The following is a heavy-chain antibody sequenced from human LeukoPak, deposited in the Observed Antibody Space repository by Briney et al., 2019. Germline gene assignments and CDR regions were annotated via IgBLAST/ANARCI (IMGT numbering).Heavy chain of an antibody. J-gene: IGHJ4*02. D-gene: IGHD3-16*02. CDR1: GGSISSGGYY. Sequence: PSETRSLTCTVSGGSISSGGYYWSWIRQHPGKGLEWIGYIYYSGSTYYNPSLKSRVTISVDTSKNQFSLKLSSATAADTAVYYCARGSPYDYIWGSYRPHFFDYWGQGTLVTVSS. V-gene: IGHV4-31*03. CDR3: ARGSPYDYIWGSYRPHFFDY. CDR2: IYYSGST.